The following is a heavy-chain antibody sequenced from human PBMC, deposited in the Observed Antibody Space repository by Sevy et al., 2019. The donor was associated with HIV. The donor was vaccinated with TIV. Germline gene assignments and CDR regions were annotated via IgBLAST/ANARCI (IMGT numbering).Heavy chain of an antibody. CDR1: GFTFSSYW. D-gene: IGHD1-26*01. Sequence: GGSLRLSCAASGFTFSSYWMHWVRQVPGKGLVWVSRIKSDGSSTSYADSVKGRFTISRDNAKNTLYLRMDSLRAEDTAVYYCARDRSGSYHVSDNWFDPWGQGTLVTVSS. V-gene: IGHV3-74*01. CDR2: IKSDGSST. J-gene: IGHJ5*02. CDR3: ARDRSGSYHVSDNWFDP.